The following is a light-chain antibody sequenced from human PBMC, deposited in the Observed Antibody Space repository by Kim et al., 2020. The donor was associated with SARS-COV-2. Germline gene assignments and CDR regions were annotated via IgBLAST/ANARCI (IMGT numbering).Light chain of an antibody. CDR1: QDISTY. V-gene: IGKV1-33*01. CDR2: DAT. Sequence: ASVGDRVTITCHASQDISTYLNWYQQKPGKAPKLLIYDATTLETGVPLRFSGSGSGRDFTFIISSLQPEDIATYYCQQYDTLPLTFGGGTKVDIK. CDR3: QQYDTLPLT. J-gene: IGKJ4*01.